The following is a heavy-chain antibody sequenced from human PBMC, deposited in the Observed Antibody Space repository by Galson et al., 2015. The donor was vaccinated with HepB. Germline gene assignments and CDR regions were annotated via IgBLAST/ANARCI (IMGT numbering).Heavy chain of an antibody. CDR2: IYVGDSDR. CDR3: ASQDSSRNWFEF. Sequence: SGAEVKKPGESLKISCKGSGYSLTSSWIGWVRQMPGKGLEWMGTIYVGDSDRRCSPPFQGQVTISADKSISTAYLQWSSLKASDTAKYYCASQDSSRNWFEFWGQGTLVTVSS. D-gene: IGHD6-13*01. CDR1: GYSLTSSW. V-gene: IGHV5-51*03. J-gene: IGHJ5*01.